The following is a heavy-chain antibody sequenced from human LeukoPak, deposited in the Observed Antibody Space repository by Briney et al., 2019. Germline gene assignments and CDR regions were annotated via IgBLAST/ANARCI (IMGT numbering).Heavy chain of an antibody. CDR3: AKEGRSLQTY. D-gene: IGHD5-24*01. V-gene: IGHV3-7*03. Sequence: GGSLRLSCAASGFRFSSNWMSWVRLDPGKGLEWVANIKEDGTETYYVDSVKGRFTISRDNAKNSLYLQMNSLRVEDTAVYYCAKEGRSLQTYWGQGTLVTVSS. CDR2: IKEDGTET. J-gene: IGHJ4*02. CDR1: GFRFSSNW.